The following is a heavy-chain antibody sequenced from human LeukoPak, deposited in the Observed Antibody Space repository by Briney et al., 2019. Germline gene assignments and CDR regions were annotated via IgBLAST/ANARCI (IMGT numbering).Heavy chain of an antibody. CDR3: AGDSSGWYYNYYYMDV. D-gene: IGHD6-19*01. V-gene: IGHV3-21*01. Sequence: PGGSLRLSCAASGFTFSSYSMNWVRQAPGKGLEWVSSISSSSSYIYYADSVKGRFTISRDNAKNSLYLQMNSLRAEDTAVYYCAGDSSGWYYNYYYMDVWGKGTTVTVSS. CDR2: ISSSSSYI. J-gene: IGHJ6*03. CDR1: GFTFSSYS.